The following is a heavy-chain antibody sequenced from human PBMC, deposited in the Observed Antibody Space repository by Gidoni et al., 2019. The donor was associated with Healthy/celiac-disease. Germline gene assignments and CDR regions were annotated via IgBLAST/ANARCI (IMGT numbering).Heavy chain of an antibody. J-gene: IGHJ4*02. CDR2: IIPIFGTA. CDR3: ARASIMITFGGVIPGYYFDY. D-gene: IGHD3-16*02. Sequence: IIPIFGTANYAQKFQGRVTITADESTSTAYMELSSLRSEDTAVYYCARASIMITFGGVIPGYYFDYWGQGTLVTVSS. V-gene: IGHV1-69*01.